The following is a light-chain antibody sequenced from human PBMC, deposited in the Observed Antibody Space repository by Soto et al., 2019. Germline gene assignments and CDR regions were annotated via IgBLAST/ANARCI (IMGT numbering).Light chain of an antibody. J-gene: IGKJ1*01. V-gene: IGKV1-39*01. CDR2: AAS. Sequence: DVQMTQSPSSLSALVGDRVTITCRASQSVSRYLNWYQHKPGKAPKLLINAASNLRSGVPSRFSGSGSGTDFTLTIDGLQPEDFAVYYCQHSYNNPWTFGQGTKVDIK. CDR1: QSVSRY. CDR3: QHSYNNPWT.